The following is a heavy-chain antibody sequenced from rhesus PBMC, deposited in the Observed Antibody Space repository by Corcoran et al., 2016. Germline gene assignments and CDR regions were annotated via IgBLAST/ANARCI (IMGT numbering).Heavy chain of an antibody. D-gene: IGHD3-28*01. J-gene: IGHJ5-1*01. CDR1: GFTITTYC. Sequence: EVQLAESGGGLVQPGGSLRLACEASGFTITTYCMSGVRQARGKVLEWLSEVCDRSMDYGNSVKGRLTVSRDIARNSLYLQMNNLRAEDTAVYYCTRTPWSPITRDVQGRFDVWGPGVLVTVSS. CDR3: TRTPWSPITRDVQGRFDV. V-gene: IGHV3-11*01. CDR2: VCDRSM.